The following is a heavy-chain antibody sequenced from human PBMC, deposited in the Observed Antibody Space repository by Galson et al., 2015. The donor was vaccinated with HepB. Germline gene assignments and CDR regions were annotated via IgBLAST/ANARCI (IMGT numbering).Heavy chain of an antibody. CDR3: GARRFGKLYFDY. CDR2: FDLEVGDT. J-gene: IGHJ4*02. D-gene: IGHD3-10*01. Sequence: SVKVSCKVSGYKFGDLSIHWVRQAPGKGLEWMGGFDLEVGDTFYGQSFQGRVTMIGDTSTDTAYMELSSLTYEDTAVYFCGARRFGKLYFDYWGQGTQATFS. V-gene: IGHV1-24*01. CDR1: GYKFGDLS.